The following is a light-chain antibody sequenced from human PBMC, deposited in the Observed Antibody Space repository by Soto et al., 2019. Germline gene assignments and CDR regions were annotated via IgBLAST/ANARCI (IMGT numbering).Light chain of an antibody. Sequence: EIVLTQSPGTLSLSPGERATLSCRASQSVSSNLAWYQQKPGQAPRLLIYAASARATGIPARFSGSGSETEFTLTISSLQSEDFAVYSCQQYNSWPRTFGPGTKVDIK. CDR2: AAS. CDR1: QSVSSN. J-gene: IGKJ1*01. CDR3: QQYNSWPRT. V-gene: IGKV3-15*01.